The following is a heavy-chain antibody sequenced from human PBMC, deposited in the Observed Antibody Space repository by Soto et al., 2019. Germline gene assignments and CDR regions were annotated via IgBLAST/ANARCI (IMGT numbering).Heavy chain of an antibody. CDR1: GFTFSSYA. V-gene: IGHV3-23*01. D-gene: IGHD3-10*01. CDR2: SSGSGGST. Sequence: EVQLLESGGCLVQPGGSLRLSCAASGFTFSSYAMSWVRQAPGKGLEWVSASSGSGGSTYYADSVKGRFTISRDNSKNTLYLQMNSLRAEDTAVYYCAKRGGHYYGSGSYYENPDQTDFDPWGQGTLVTVSS. CDR3: AKRGGHYYGSGSYYENPDQTDFDP. J-gene: IGHJ5*02.